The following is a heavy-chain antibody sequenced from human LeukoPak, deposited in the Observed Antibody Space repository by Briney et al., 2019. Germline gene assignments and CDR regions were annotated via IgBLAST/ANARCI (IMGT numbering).Heavy chain of an antibody. J-gene: IGHJ4*02. CDR2: ISWNSGSI. CDR3: AKGGRIIAAAFGY. Sequence: QAGGSLRLSCAASGFTFDDYAMHWVRHAPGKGLEWVSGISWNSGSIGYADSVKGRFTISRDNAKNSLYLQMNSLRAEDMALYYCAKGGRIIAAAFGYWGQGTLVTVSS. D-gene: IGHD6-13*01. CDR1: GFTFDDYA. V-gene: IGHV3-9*03.